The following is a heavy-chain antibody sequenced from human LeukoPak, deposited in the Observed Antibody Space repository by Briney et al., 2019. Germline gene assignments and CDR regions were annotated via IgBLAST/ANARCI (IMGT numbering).Heavy chain of an antibody. D-gene: IGHD2-2*03. J-gene: IGHJ4*02. V-gene: IGHV4-30-2*01. CDR3: ARGLDIVVVPAALTFDY. CDR2: IYHSGST. Sequence: SETLSLTCAVSGGSISSGGYSWSWIRQPPGKGLEWIGYIYHSGSTNYNPSLKSRVTISIDTSKNQFSLKLSSVTAADTAVYYCARGLDIVVVPAALTFDYWGQGTLVTVSS. CDR1: GGSISSGGYS.